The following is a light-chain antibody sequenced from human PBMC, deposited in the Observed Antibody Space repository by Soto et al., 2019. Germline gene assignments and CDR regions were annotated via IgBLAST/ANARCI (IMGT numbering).Light chain of an antibody. CDR1: QSISTH. CDR3: QQSFNTLYT. V-gene: IGKV1-39*01. CDR2: AAS. Sequence: DIPMTQSPSSLSASVGDRVTITCRASQSISTHLSWYQQKPGKAPKLLVYAASSLQSGVPSRFSGSGSGTDFTLTISILQPEDFAIYYCQQSFNTLYTFGQGTNLEI. J-gene: IGKJ2*01.